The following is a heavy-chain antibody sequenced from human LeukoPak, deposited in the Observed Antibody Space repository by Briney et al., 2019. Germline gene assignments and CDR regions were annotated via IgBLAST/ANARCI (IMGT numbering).Heavy chain of an antibody. V-gene: IGHV3-21*01. CDR2: ISSSSSYI. CDR1: GFTFSSYG. D-gene: IGHD3-22*01. CDR3: ARHIVVVGFDY. J-gene: IGHJ4*02. Sequence: GGSLRLSCAASGFTFSSYGMHWVRQAPGKGLEWASSISSSSSYIYYADSVRGRFTISGDNAKNSLYLQMNSLRAEDTAVYYCARHIVVVGFDYWGQGTLVTVSS.